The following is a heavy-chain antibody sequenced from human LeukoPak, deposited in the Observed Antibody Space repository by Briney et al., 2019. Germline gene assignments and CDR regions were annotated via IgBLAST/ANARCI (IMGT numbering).Heavy chain of an antibody. CDR2: ISGWISGYSGNT. V-gene: IGHV1-18*01. D-gene: IGHD2-15*01. CDR1: GYTLNNHA. J-gene: IGHJ4*02. Sequence: ASVKVSCKASGYTLNNHAISWVRQAPGQGLEWMGWISGWISGYSGNTVYAQKFQGRVTLTTDTSTSTAYMELRSLTSDDTAAYYCARDSAAWSLDYWGQGTLVTVSS. CDR3: ARDSAAWSLDY.